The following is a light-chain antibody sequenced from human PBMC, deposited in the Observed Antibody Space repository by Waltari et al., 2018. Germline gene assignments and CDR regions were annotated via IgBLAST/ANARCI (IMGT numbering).Light chain of an antibody. CDR1: QSVDSY. CDR3: QHRRSWPLT. V-gene: IGKV3-11*01. J-gene: IGKJ4*01. CDR2: DAY. Sequence: EIVLTQSPATLPLSPGERATLSCRASQSVDSYVAWYQQKPGQAPRLLIHDAYNRAAGIPARFSGSGYGTDFTLTISSLEPEDFAVYYCQHRRSWPLTFGGGTKVEIK.